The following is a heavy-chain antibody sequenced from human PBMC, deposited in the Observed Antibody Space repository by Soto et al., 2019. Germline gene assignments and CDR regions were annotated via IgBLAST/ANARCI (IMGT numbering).Heavy chain of an antibody. D-gene: IGHD2-2*01. J-gene: IGHJ4*01. CDR1: GFTFGSYA. CDR3: ARADVGSCRSTTWCPFHN. Sequence: EVQMLESGGGLVQPGGSLRLSCAASGFTFGSYAMSWVRQIPGKGLEWVAAISGSDPGTYHAGSVRGRFTISRDNSKNTLYLQMSSLRVEDTAVYYCARADVGSCRSTTWCPFHNWGRGTLVTVSS. V-gene: IGHV3-23*01. CDR2: ISGSDPGT.